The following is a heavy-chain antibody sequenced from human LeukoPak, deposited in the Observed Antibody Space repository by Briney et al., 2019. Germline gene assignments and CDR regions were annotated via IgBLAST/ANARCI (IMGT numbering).Heavy chain of an antibody. Sequence: PGVSLRLSCAASGFNFRTYWMSWVRQAPGKGLEWVAVIWYDGRNGYYADSVKGRFTISRDNSKNTLYLQMNSLRAEDTAVYYCARPLSIVGATIGAFDIWGQGTMVTVSS. CDR2: IWYDGRNG. CDR1: GFNFRTYW. CDR3: ARPLSIVGATIGAFDI. V-gene: IGHV3-33*08. D-gene: IGHD1-26*01. J-gene: IGHJ3*02.